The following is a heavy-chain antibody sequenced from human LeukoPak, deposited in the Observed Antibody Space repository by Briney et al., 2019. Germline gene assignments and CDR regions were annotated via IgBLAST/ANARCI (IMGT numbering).Heavy chain of an antibody. D-gene: IGHD5-18*01. CDR1: GYTFTGYY. V-gene: IGHV1-2*06. CDR3: ARDRDAGYSYGYT. J-gene: IGHJ4*02. CDR2: INPNSGGT. Sequence: ASVKVSCKASGYTFTGYYMHWVRQAPGQGLEWMGRINPNSGGTNYAQKFQGRVTMTWDTSISTAYMELSRLRSDDTAVYYCARDRDAGYSYGYTWGQGTLVTVSS.